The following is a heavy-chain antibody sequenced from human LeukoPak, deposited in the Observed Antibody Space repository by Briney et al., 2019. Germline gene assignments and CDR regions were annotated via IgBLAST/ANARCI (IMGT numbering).Heavy chain of an antibody. Sequence: GGSLRLSCAASGFTFSSYAVSWVRQAPGKGLEWVSAISGSGGSTYYADSVKGRFTISRDNPKNTLYLQMNSLRAEDTAVYYCAKGEGSGSWQYWGQGTLVTVSS. CDR2: ISGSGGST. J-gene: IGHJ4*02. CDR1: GFTFSSYA. D-gene: IGHD6-13*01. V-gene: IGHV3-23*01. CDR3: AKGEGSGSWQY.